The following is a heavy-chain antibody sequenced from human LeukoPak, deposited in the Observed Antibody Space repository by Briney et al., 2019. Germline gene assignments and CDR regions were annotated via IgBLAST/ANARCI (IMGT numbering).Heavy chain of an antibody. V-gene: IGHV3-21*01. D-gene: IGHD6-19*01. J-gene: IGHJ5*02. CDR1: GFTFSSYS. Sequence: PGGSLRLSCAASGFTFSSYSMNWVRQAPGKGLEWVSSIRNSSSYIYYADSVKGRFTISRDNAKNSLYLQMNSLRAEDTAVYYCARAHSSAWYWFDPWGQGTLVTVSS. CDR3: ARAHSSAWYWFDP. CDR2: IRNSSSYI.